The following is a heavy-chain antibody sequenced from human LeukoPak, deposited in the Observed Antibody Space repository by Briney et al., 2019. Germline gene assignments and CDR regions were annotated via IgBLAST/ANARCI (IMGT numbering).Heavy chain of an antibody. V-gene: IGHV3-53*01. CDR1: EFSVGSNY. J-gene: IGHJ4*02. CDR2: IYSGGST. D-gene: IGHD2/OR15-2a*01. Sequence: RTGGSLRLSCAASEFSVGSNYMTWVRQAPGKGLEWVSLIYSGGSTYYADSVKGRFTISRDNSKNTLYLQMNSLRAEDTAVYYCARDLSLWGQGTLVTVSS. CDR3: ARDLSL.